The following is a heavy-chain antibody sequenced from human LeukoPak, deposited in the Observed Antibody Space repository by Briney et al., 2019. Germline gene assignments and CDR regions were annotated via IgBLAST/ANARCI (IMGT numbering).Heavy chain of an antibody. D-gene: IGHD3-22*01. CDR2: SNPNSGGT. CDR3: ARDRGGYLDAFDI. V-gene: IGHV1-2*02. Sequence: ASVKVSCKTSGYTFTGYYIHWVRQAPGQGLEWMGWSNPNSGGTKYAQKFQGRVTMTRDTSISTAYMELSRLRSDDTAVYYCARDRGGYLDAFDIWGQGTMVTASS. J-gene: IGHJ3*02. CDR1: GYTFTGYY.